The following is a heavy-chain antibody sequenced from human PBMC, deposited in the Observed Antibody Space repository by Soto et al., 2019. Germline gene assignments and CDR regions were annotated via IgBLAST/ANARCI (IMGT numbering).Heavy chain of an antibody. Sequence: SETLSLTCTVSGGSISTDYWSWVRQPPGKGLEWIGYIYYSGTATYNPSLRSRVTISVDTSKNQFSLRLSSVTASDTAVYYCARGDGIQLGSLAGRYYYHKMDVWGQGTTVTVS. CDR2: IYYSGTA. CDR1: GGSISTDY. J-gene: IGHJ6*02. V-gene: IGHV4-59*01. CDR3: ARGDGIQLGSLAGRYYYHKMDV. D-gene: IGHD1-1*01.